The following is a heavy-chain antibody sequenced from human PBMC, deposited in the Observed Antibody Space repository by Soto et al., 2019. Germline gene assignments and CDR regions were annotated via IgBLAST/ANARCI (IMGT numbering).Heavy chain of an antibody. CDR3: AKAYYYDSSGYLLDSGAFDI. CDR1: GFTFSSYA. Sequence: GGSLRLSCAASGFTFSSYAMSWVRQAPGKGLEWVSAISGSGGSTYYADSVKGRFTISRDNSKNTLYLQMNSLRAEDTAVYYCAKAYYYDSSGYLLDSGAFDIWGQGTMVTVSS. V-gene: IGHV3-23*01. J-gene: IGHJ3*02. CDR2: ISGSGGST. D-gene: IGHD3-22*01.